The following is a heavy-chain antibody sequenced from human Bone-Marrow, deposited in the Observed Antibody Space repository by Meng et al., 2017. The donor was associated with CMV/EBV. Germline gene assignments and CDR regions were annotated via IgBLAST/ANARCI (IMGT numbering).Heavy chain of an antibody. D-gene: IGHD2-15*01. Sequence: GSLRLSCTVSGASIGSSNFYWGWIRQPPGKGMEWIGSFYDGGSTFYNLSLESRVTISVDTSKSQFSLKLKSVTAADTAVYYCARDRAPAGPANWFEPWGQGTVVTVSS. CDR1: GASIGSSNFY. CDR2: FYDGGST. V-gene: IGHV4-39*07. CDR3: ARDRAPAGPANWFEP. J-gene: IGHJ5*02.